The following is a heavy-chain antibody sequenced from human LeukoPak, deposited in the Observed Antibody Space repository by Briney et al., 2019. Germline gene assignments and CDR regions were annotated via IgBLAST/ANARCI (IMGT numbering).Heavy chain of an antibody. J-gene: IGHJ6*02. CDR1: GGTFSSYA. V-gene: IGHV1-69*04. Sequence: ASVKVSCKASGGTFSSYAISWVRQAPGQGLEWMGRIIPILGIANYAQKFQGRVTITAVKSTSTAYMELSSLRSEDTAVYYCARDVVRGVIFYGMDVWGQGTTVTVSS. CDR3: ARDVVRGVIFYGMDV. CDR2: IIPILGIA. D-gene: IGHD3-10*01.